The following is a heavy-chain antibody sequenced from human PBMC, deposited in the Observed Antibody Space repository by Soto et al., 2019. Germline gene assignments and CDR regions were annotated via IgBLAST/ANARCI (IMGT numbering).Heavy chain of an antibody. J-gene: IGHJ6*02. CDR1: GGTFSSYA. V-gene: IGHV1-69*01. CDR3: ARGQFHHVSNYYYALDV. Sequence: QVQLVQSGAEVKKPGSSVKVSCKASGGTFSSYAISWVRQAPGQGLEWMGGFIPMFNRPHSARKFQGRVTITADESTSTAYMDLSSLRSEDTAVYYCARGQFHHVSNYYYALDVWGQGTRVNVSS. CDR2: FIPMFNRP.